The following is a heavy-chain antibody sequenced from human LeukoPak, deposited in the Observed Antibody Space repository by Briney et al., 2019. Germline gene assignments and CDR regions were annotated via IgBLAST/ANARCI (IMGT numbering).Heavy chain of an antibody. CDR3: ASRTRLFPFDY. CDR2: ISSSSSYI. J-gene: IGHJ4*02. CDR1: GFTFSSYS. D-gene: IGHD5-12*01. Sequence: GGSLRLSCAASGFTFSSYSMNWVRQAPGKGLEWVSSISSSSSYIYYADSVKGRFTISRDNAKNSLYLQMNSLRAEDTAVYYCASRTRLFPFDYWGQGTLVTVSS. V-gene: IGHV3-21*01.